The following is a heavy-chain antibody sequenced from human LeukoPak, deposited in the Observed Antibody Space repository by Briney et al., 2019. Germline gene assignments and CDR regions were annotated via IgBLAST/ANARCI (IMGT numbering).Heavy chain of an antibody. CDR3: ARLPSIVGAIDY. J-gene: IGHJ4*02. CDR1: GYTFTSYG. D-gene: IGHD1-26*01. Sequence: ASVKVSCTASGYTFTSYGISWVRQAPGQGLEWMGWISAYNGNTNYAQKLQGRVTMTTDTSASTAYMELRSLRSDDTAVYYCARLPSIVGAIDYWGQGTLVTVSS. V-gene: IGHV1-18*01. CDR2: ISAYNGNT.